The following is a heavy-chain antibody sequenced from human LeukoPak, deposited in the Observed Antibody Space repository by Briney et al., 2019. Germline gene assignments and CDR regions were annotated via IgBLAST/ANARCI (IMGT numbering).Heavy chain of an antibody. J-gene: IGHJ3*02. D-gene: IGHD6-13*01. V-gene: IGHV3-33*01. CDR3: ARGAPGTNAFDI. CDR2: IRYDGSNE. Sequence: SGGSLRLSCAASGFTFSSYGMHWVRQAPGKGLEWVAVIRYDGSNEFYADSVKGRFTISRDNSKNTVYLQMNSLRAEDTAVYYCARGAPGTNAFDIWGQGTMVTVSS. CDR1: GFTFSSYG.